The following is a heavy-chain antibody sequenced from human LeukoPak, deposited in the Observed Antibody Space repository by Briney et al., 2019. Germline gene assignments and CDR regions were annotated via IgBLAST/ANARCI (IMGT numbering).Heavy chain of an antibody. CDR3: GRDPRVQGRYNGFDP. CDR2: INPNRGST. D-gene: IGHD3-10*01. J-gene: IGHJ5*02. CDR1: RYSFIGYF. V-gene: IGHV1-2*02. Sequence: AAVKVSCMASRYSFIGYFLHWVRPAPRRGLEWVGWINPNRGSTNYAQKFQGTGTLTTETSIRTVFMEMRRLRSHGTAVYYCGRDPRVQGRYNGFDPWGQETVVTVSS.